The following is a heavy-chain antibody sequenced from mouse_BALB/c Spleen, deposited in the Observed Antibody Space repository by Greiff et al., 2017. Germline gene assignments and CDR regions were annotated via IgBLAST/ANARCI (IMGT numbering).Heavy chain of an antibody. Sequence: EVKLVESGGGLVKPGGSLKLSCAASGFTFSSYAMSWVRQSPEKRLEWVAEISSGGSYTYYPDTVTGRFTISRDNAKNTLYLEMSSLRSEDTAMYYCARVGNPYYFDYGGQGTTLTVSS. V-gene: IGHV5-9-4*01. CDR2: ISSGGSYT. CDR3: ARVGNPYYFDY. CDR1: GFTFSSYA. J-gene: IGHJ2*01.